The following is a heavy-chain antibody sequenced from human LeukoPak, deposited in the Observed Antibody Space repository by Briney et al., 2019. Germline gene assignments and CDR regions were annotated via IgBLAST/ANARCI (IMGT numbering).Heavy chain of an antibody. CDR3: ARGDILTGYYNWFDP. CDR1: GYTFTGYY. V-gene: IGHV1-2*02. CDR2: INPNSGGT. J-gene: IGHJ5*02. Sequence: ASVKVPCKASGYTFTGYYMHWVRQAPGQGLEWMGWINPNSGGTNYAQKFQGRVTMTRDTSISTAYMELSRLRSDDTAVYYCARGDILTGYYNWFDPWGQGTLVTVSS. D-gene: IGHD3-9*01.